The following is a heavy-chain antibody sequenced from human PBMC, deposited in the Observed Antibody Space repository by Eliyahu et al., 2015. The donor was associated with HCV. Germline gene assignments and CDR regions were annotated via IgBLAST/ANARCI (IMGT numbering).Heavy chain of an antibody. V-gene: IGHV3-33*01. Sequence: QVQLVXSGGGVIQPGRSXRLSCVASXXSVSNYGMHWVRQAPGKGLEWVAGIYADGSKKCYADSVKDRFTISRDISKNTLSLQMNILGAEDTAVYYCARDLLVGGFHFSGGQGTLVTVPS. CDR3: ARDLLVGGFHFS. CDR1: XXSVSNYG. CDR2: IYADGSKK. D-gene: IGHD2-8*01. J-gene: IGHJ4*02.